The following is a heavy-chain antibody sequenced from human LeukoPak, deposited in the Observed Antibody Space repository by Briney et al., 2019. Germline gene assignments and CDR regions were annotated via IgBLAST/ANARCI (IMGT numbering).Heavy chain of an antibody. CDR1: GGSISSYY. CDR2: IYCSGRT. J-gene: IGHJ4*02. V-gene: IGHV4-59*12. D-gene: IGHD5-18*01. CDR3: ATRGRGYSYGYYYN. Sequence: SETLSLTCSVSGGSISSYYWSWIRQPPGRGLEWIGYIYCSGRTSYNPSLKSRVTISVDTSKNQFSLKLSSVTAADTAVYYCATRGRGYSYGYYYNWGQGTLVTVSS.